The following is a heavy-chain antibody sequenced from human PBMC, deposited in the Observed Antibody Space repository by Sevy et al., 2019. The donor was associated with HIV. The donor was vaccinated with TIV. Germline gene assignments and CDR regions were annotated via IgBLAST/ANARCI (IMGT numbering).Heavy chain of an antibody. Sequence: WGSLRLSCAASGFTFSSYAMSRVRQAPGKGLEWVSAISGSGGSTYYADSVKGRFTISRYNSKNTLYLQMNSLRAEDTAVYYCAKILDQHVYDSSGSYYYFDYWGQGTLVTVSS. CDR1: GFTFSSYA. D-gene: IGHD3-22*01. CDR3: AKILDQHVYDSSGSYYYFDY. CDR2: ISGSGGST. V-gene: IGHV3-23*01. J-gene: IGHJ4*02.